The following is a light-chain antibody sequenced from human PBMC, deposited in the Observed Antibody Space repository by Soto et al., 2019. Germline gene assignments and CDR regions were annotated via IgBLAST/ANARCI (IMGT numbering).Light chain of an antibody. CDR2: GAS. CDR3: QQYGISPIFT. J-gene: IGKJ3*01. CDR1: QSVSSSY. Sequence: EIVLTQSPGTLSLSPGERATLSCRASQSVSSSYLAWYQQKPGQAPRLLIHGASSRATGIPDRFSGSGSGTDFTLTISRLEPEDFAVYYCQQYGISPIFTFGPGTKVDIK. V-gene: IGKV3-20*01.